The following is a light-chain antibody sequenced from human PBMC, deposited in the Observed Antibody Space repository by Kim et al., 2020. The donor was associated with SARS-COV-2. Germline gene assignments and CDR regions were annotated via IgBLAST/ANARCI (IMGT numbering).Light chain of an antibody. CDR3: CSHTSSSTWV. J-gene: IGLJ3*02. V-gene: IGLV2-18*02. CDR1: SSDCGSYNR. Sequence: GQSVTIPRTGTSSDCGSYNRVSWYQQPPGTAPKLIIYEVSNRPSGVPDRFSGSKSGNTASLTISGLQAEDEADYYCCSHTSSSTWVFGGGTKLTVL. CDR2: EVS.